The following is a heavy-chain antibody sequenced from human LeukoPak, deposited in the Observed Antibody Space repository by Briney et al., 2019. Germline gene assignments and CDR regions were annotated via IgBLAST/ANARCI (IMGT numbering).Heavy chain of an antibody. CDR1: GGTFSSYA. CDR3: ARVGCSRTSCYGDAFDI. V-gene: IGHV1-69*13. J-gene: IGHJ3*02. Sequence: SVKVSCKASGGTFSSYAISWVRQAPGQGLEWMGGIIPIFGTANYAQKFQGRVTITADESTSTAYMELSSLRSEDTAVYYCARVGCSRTSCYGDAFDIWGQGTMVTVSS. CDR2: IIPIFGTA. D-gene: IGHD2-2*01.